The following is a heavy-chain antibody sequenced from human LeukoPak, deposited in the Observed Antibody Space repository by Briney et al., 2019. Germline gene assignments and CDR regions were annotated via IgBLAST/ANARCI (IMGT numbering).Heavy chain of an antibody. V-gene: IGHV1-8*03. CDR3: ARKGPAAYDYYYMDV. D-gene: IGHD2-2*01. J-gene: IGHJ6*03. CDR2: VNPNSGNI. CDR1: GYTFTSYD. Sequence: ASVKVSCKASGYTFTSYDINWVRQATGQGLEWMGWVNPNSGNIGFAQKFQGRVTITRNTSISTAYMELSSLRSEDTAVYYCARKGPAAYDYYYMDVWGKGTTVSVSS.